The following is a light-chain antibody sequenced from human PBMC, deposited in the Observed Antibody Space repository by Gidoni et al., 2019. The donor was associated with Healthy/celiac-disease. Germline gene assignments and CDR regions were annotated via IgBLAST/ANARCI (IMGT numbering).Light chain of an antibody. CDR3: QQYDNLPYT. Sequence: GDRVTITCQASQDISNYLNWYQQKPGKAPKLLIYDESNLETGVPSRFSGSGSGTDFTFTISRLQPEDIATYYCQQYDNLPYTFGQXTKLEIK. V-gene: IGKV1-33*01. CDR1: QDISNY. CDR2: DES. J-gene: IGKJ2*01.